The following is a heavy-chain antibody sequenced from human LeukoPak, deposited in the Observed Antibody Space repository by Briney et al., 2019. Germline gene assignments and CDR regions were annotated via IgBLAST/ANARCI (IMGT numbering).Heavy chain of an antibody. Sequence: GGSLRLSCAASGFTVSGNYMSWVRQAPGKGLECVAVIYSGGDTYYADSVKGRFTISRDKSKNTLYLQMNSLRAEDTAVYYCARVNVDTRDLAVDYWGQGTLVTVSS. CDR1: GFTVSGNY. CDR2: IYSGGDT. D-gene: IGHD5-18*01. V-gene: IGHV3-53*01. CDR3: ARVNVDTRDLAVDY. J-gene: IGHJ4*02.